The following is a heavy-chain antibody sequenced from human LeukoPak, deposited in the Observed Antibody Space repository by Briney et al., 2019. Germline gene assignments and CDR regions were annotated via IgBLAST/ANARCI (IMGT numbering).Heavy chain of an antibody. CDR1: GGSISNYY. V-gene: IGHV4-59*01. J-gene: IGHJ4*02. D-gene: IGHD3-22*01. CDR2: IYYTGST. CDR3: ARDRYYYDSSGYVFDY. Sequence: HPSETLSLTCTVSGGSISNYYWSWIRQPPEKGLEWIGYIYYTGSTNYSPSLKSRVTISIDTSKNEFSLRLSSVTAADTAVYYCARDRYYYDSSGYVFDYWGQGTLVTVSS.